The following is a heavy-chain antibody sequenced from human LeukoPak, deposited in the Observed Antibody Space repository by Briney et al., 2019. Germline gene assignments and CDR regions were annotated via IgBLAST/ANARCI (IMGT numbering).Heavy chain of an antibody. CDR1: GGSFSGYY. V-gene: IGHV4-34*01. J-gene: IGHJ5*02. Sequence: SETLSLTCAVYGGSFSGYYWSWIRQPPGKGLEWIWEINHSGSTNYNPSLKSRVTISVDTSKNQFSLKLSSVTAADTAVYYCARGRYWGIVVVPAAISWFDPWGQGTLVTVSS. CDR3: ARGRYWGIVVVPAAISWFDP. D-gene: IGHD2-2*02. CDR2: INHSGST.